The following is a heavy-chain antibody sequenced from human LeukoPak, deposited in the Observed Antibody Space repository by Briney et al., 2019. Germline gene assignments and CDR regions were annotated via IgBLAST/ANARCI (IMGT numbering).Heavy chain of an antibody. Sequence: GGSLRLSCAASGFTFSSYWMSWVRQAPGKGLEWVANIKQDGSEKYYVDSVKGRFTISRDNAKNSLYLQMNSLRAEDTAVYYCAREEVPAAPHDAFDIWGQGTMVTVSS. D-gene: IGHD2-2*01. V-gene: IGHV3-7*01. CDR1: GFTFSSYW. J-gene: IGHJ3*02. CDR3: AREEVPAAPHDAFDI. CDR2: IKQDGSEK.